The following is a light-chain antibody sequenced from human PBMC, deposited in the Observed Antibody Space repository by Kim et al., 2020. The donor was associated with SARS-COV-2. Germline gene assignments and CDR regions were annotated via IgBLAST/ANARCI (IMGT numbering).Light chain of an antibody. CDR1: TGAVTYDHY. CDR3: LLSYSGGWV. Sequence: PGGAVAPPCGSSTGAVTYDHYTYWFQQKPGQAPRTLVFDTRNKHSWTPARFSGSLLGGKAALTLSGAQPEDEAEYYCLLSYSGGWVFGGGTQLTVL. V-gene: IGLV7-46*01. J-gene: IGLJ3*02. CDR2: DTR.